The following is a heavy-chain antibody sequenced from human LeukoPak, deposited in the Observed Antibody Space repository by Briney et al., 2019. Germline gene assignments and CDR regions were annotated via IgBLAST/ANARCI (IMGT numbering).Heavy chain of an antibody. V-gene: IGHV1-2*06. CDR1: GYTFTGYY. CDR3: ARWYSSGRPPYYYGMDV. J-gene: IGHJ6*02. Sequence: ASVKVSCKASGYTFTGYYMHWVRQAPGQGLEWMGRINPNSGGTNYAQKFQGRVTMTRDTSISTAYMELSRPRSDDTAVYYCARWYSSGRPPYYYGMDVWGQGTTVTVSS. D-gene: IGHD6-19*01. CDR2: INPNSGGT.